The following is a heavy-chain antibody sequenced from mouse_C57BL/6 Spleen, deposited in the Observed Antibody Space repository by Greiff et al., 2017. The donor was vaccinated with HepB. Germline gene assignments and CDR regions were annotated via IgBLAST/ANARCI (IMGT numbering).Heavy chain of an antibody. J-gene: IGHJ2*01. V-gene: IGHV1-61*01. Sequence: QVQLQQPGAELVRPGSSVKLSCKASGYTFTSYWMDWVKQRPGQGLEWIGNIYPSDSETHYNQKFKDKATLTVDKSSSTAYMQLSSLTSEDSAVYYCARGGLYYMDYWGQGTTPTVSS. CDR1: GYTFTSYW. CDR3: ARGGLYYMDY. CDR2: IYPSDSET. D-gene: IGHD2-1*01.